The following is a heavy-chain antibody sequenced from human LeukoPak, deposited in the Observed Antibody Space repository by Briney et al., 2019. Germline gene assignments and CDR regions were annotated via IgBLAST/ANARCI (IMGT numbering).Heavy chain of an antibody. CDR3: ANRYCSSTSCWDY. CDR1: GFTFSSYA. Sequence: GGSLRLSCAASGFTFSSYAMSWVLQAPGKGLEWVSAISGSGGSTYYADSVKGRFTISRDKSKNTLYLQMNSLRAEDTAVYYCANRYCSSTSCWDYWGQGTLVTVSS. V-gene: IGHV3-23*01. D-gene: IGHD2-2*01. CDR2: ISGSGGST. J-gene: IGHJ4*02.